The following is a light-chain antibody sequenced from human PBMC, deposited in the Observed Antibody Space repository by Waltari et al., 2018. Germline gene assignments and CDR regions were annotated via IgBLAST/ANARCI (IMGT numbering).Light chain of an antibody. CDR3: QSGDYSRSYVV. V-gene: IGLV3-25*03. CDR2: KDT. CDR1: ALPKES. Sequence: SYELTQPPSVSVSPGQTARITCSGDALPKESAYWYQQKPGQAPVPVIYKDTERATGIHERFSGSSSGTTVTLIISGVQAEDEADYYCQSGDYSRSYVVLGGGTKLTVL. J-gene: IGLJ3*02.